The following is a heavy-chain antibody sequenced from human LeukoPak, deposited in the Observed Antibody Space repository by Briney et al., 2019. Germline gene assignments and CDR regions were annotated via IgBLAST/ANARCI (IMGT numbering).Heavy chain of an antibody. D-gene: IGHD6-19*01. Sequence: GESLKISCVGSGYRFTSYWIGWVRQMNGIGLEYMGIIYPGDSDTRYSPSFQGQVTISADKSISTAYLQWSSLQASDTAMYYCATGYGSGRGAFDIWGQGTMVTVSS. CDR1: GYRFTSYW. J-gene: IGHJ3*02. V-gene: IGHV5-51*01. CDR2: IYPGDSDT. CDR3: ATGYGSGRGAFDI.